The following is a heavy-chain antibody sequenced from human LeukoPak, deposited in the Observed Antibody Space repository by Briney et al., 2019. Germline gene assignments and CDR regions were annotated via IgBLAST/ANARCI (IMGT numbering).Heavy chain of an antibody. CDR1: GGSISSGSYY. CDR2: IYTSGST. Sequence: SETLSLTCTVSGGSISSGSYYWTWIRQPAGKGLEWIGRIYTSGSTNYNPSLKSRVTISVDTSKNQFSLKLSSVTAADTAVYYCARLPHRHSIVVVPAARGGFDYWGQGTLVTVSS. V-gene: IGHV4-61*02. CDR3: ARLPHRHSIVVVPAARGGFDY. D-gene: IGHD2-2*01. J-gene: IGHJ4*02.